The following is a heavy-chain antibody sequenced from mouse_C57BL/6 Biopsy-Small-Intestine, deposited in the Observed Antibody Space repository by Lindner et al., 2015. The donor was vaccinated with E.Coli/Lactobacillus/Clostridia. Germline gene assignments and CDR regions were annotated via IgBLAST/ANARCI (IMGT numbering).Heavy chain of an antibody. D-gene: IGHD2-4*01. CDR1: GFTFSNYG. CDR3: ARRGYDYYFFDY. V-gene: IGHV5-6*01. Sequence: VQLQESGGDLVKPGGSLKLSCAASGFTFSNYGMSWVRQTPDKRLEWVATISSGGSYTYYPDSLKGRFTISRDNAKNTLYLQMSSLMSEDTAIYYCARRGYDYYFFDYWGQGTTFTVSS. CDR2: ISSGGSYT. J-gene: IGHJ2*01.